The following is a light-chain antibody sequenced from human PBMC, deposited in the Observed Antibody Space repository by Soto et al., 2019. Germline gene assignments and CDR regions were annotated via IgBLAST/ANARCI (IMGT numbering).Light chain of an antibody. CDR3: LLCYSGAAV. Sequence: QAVVTQEPSLTVSPGGTVTLTCASSTGAVTSGHYPYWFQQKPGQAPRTLIYDTSNQHSWTPARFSGSLLGGKAALTLSGAQPEDEAEYCCLLCYSGAAVFGGGTQLTVL. J-gene: IGLJ7*01. CDR2: DTS. CDR1: TGAVTSGHY. V-gene: IGLV7-46*01.